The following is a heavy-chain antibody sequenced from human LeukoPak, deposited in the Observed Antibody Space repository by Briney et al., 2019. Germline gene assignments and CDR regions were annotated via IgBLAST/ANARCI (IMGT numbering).Heavy chain of an antibody. Sequence: SETLSLTCTVSGGSINSSGYYWGWIRQPPGKELEWVGSHYYSGSTYYNPSLRSRVTISVDTSKNQFSLSLNSVTAADTAVYYCARHRAGYHIDWWGQGTLVTVSS. V-gene: IGHV4-39*01. D-gene: IGHD3-9*01. CDR1: GGSINSSGYY. CDR2: HYYSGST. CDR3: ARHRAGYHIDW. J-gene: IGHJ4*02.